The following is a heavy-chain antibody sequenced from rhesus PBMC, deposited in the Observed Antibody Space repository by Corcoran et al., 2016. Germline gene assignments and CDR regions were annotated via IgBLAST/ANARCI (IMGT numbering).Heavy chain of an antibody. CDR3: ARDFPGSARSYSSYNGFDV. V-gene: IGHV1S9*01. CDR2: ITHINGNT. D-gene: IGHD5-12*01. Sequence: QVQLVQSGAEVKKPGASVKRSCEASGYTFTSYNINWVRKAPEQVLDRMGWITHINGNTGYTQKFVGGVHMTRDTATSTAYMELNRLRAEDTAVYYCARDFPGSARSYSSYNGFDVWGPGVLVTVSS. J-gene: IGHJ5-1*01. CDR1: GYTFTSYN.